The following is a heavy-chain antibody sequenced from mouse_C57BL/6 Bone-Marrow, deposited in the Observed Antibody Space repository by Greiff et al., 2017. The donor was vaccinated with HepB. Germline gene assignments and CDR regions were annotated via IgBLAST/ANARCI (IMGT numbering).Heavy chain of an antibody. Sequence: QVQLQQSGAELMKPGASVKLSCKATGYTFTGYWIEWVKQRPGHGLEWIGEILPGSGSTNYNEKFKGKATFTADTYSNTAYMQLSSLTTEDSAIYYCARDTTNYAMDYWGQGTSVTVSS. CDR3: ARDTTNYAMDY. CDR2: ILPGSGST. D-gene: IGHD1-1*01. CDR1: GYTFTGYW. J-gene: IGHJ4*01. V-gene: IGHV1-9*01.